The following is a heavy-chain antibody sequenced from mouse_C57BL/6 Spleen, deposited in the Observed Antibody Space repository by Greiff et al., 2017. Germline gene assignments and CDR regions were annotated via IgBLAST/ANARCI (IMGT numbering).Heavy chain of an antibody. CDR1: GFTFSSYA. V-gene: IGHV5-4*01. Sequence: EVQVVESGGGLVKPGGSLKLSCAASGFTFSSYAMSWVRQTPEKRLEWVATISDGGSYTYYPDNVKGRFTISRDNAKNNLYLQMSHLKSEDTAMYYCARALSDPYAMDYWGQGTSVTVSS. D-gene: IGHD6-2*01. CDR2: ISDGGSYT. CDR3: ARALSDPYAMDY. J-gene: IGHJ4*01.